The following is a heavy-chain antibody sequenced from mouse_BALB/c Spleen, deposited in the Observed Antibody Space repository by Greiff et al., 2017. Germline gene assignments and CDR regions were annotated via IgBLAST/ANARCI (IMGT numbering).Heavy chain of an antibody. J-gene: IGHJ3*01. CDR2: ISSGGST. CDR3: ARGGGSQAWFAY. V-gene: IGHV5-6-5*01. CDR1: GFTFSSYA. Sequence: EVKLVESGGGLVKPGGSLKLSCAASGFTFSSYAMSWVRQTPEKRLEWVASISSGGSTYYPDSVKGRFTISRDNARNILYLQMSSLRSEDTAMYYCARGGGSQAWFAYWGQGTLVTVSA. D-gene: IGHD3-1*01.